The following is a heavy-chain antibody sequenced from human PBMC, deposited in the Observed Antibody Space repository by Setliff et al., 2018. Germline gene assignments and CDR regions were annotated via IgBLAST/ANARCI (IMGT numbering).Heavy chain of an antibody. Sequence: KPSETLSLTCTVSGGSLRGNAIFWGWIRQPPGKGLEWIGGTYYNGDAYYNPSLKSRVTMSVDTSRNQFSLKLSSVTAADTAVYYCARHVESRGRGYNYYYYYMDVWGKGTTVTVSS. J-gene: IGHJ6*03. V-gene: IGHV4-39*01. CDR1: GGSLRGNAIF. CDR2: TYYNGDA. D-gene: IGHD3-10*01. CDR3: ARHVESRGRGYNYYYYYMDV.